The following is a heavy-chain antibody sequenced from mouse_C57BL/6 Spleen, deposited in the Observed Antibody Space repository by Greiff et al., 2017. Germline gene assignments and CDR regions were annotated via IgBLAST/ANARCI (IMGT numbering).Heavy chain of an antibody. J-gene: IGHJ3*01. V-gene: IGHV1-54*01. Sequence: QVQLKESGAELVRPGTSVKVSCKASGYAFTNYLIEWVKQRPGQGLEWIGVINPGSGGTNYNEKFKGKATLTADKSSSTAYMQLSSLTSEDSAVYFCARGGPQATAYWGQGTLVTVSA. CDR2: INPGSGGT. CDR3: ARGGPQATAY. D-gene: IGHD3-2*02. CDR1: GYAFTNYL.